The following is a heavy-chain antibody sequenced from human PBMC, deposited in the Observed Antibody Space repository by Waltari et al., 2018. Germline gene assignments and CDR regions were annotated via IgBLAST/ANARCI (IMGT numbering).Heavy chain of an antibody. J-gene: IGHJ4*02. CDR3: ARESAAGTGGGFDY. V-gene: IGHV4-59*01. Sequence: QVQLQESGPGLVKPSETLSLTCTVSGGSISSYYWSWIRQPPGKGLEWIGYIYYSGSTNYNPSLKSRVTISVDTSKNQFSLKLSSVTAADSAVYYCARESAAGTGGGFDYWGQGTLVTVSS. D-gene: IGHD6-13*01. CDR1: GGSISSYY. CDR2: IYYSGST.